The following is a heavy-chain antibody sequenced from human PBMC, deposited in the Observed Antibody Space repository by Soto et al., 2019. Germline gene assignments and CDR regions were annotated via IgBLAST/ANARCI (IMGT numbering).Heavy chain of an antibody. J-gene: IGHJ6*02. CDR1: GGSFSGYY. D-gene: IGHD3-22*01. CDR2: INHIGST. V-gene: IGHV4-34*01. CDR3: ARDVVVITSLYYYYYGMDV. Sequence: SETLSLTCAVYGGSFSGYYWSWIRQPPGKGLEWIGEINHIGSTNYNPSLKSRVTISVDTSKNQFSLKLSSVTAADTAVYYCARDVVVITSLYYYYYGMDVWGQGTTVTVSS.